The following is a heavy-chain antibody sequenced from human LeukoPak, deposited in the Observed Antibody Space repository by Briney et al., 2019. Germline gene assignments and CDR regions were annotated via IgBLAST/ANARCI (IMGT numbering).Heavy chain of an antibody. D-gene: IGHD3-22*01. V-gene: IGHV3-74*01. CDR1: GFTFSTYW. CDR2: VNNDGSST. Sequence: PGGSLRLSCAASGFTFSTYWMNWVRQAPGKGLVWVSRVNNDGSSTSYADSVKGRFTISRDNTKNTLYLQMNSLRAEDTAVYYCARDRNDLLQNYMSTGYPADYWGQGTLVTVSS. CDR3: ARDRNDLLQNYMSTGYPADY. J-gene: IGHJ4*02.